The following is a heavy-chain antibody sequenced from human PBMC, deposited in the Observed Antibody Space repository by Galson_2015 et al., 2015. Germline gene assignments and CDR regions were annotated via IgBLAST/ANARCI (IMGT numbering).Heavy chain of an antibody. D-gene: IGHD5-12*01. CDR3: AKDTAYIVATILEDREEEGKGFDY. CDR2: VSGSGGST. J-gene: IGHJ4*02. CDR1: GFTFSSYA. Sequence: SLRLSCAASGFTFSSYAMSWVRQAPGKGLEWVSAVSGSGGSTYYADSVKGRFTISRDNSKNTLYLQMNSLRAEDTAVYYCAKDTAYIVATILEDREEEGKGFDYWGQGTLVTVSS. V-gene: IGHV3-23*01.